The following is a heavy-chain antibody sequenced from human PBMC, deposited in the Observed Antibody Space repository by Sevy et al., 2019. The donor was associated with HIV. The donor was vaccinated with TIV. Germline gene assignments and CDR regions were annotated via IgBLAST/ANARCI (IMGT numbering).Heavy chain of an antibody. CDR3: AREDIRVAGIGYYFHS. Sequence: GGSLRLSCAASGFSISGYGMHWVRQAPGKGLEWVAVIWYDGTNREYAHSVKGRFTISRDNSKNTLYLQMNSLRVKDTAVYYCAREDIRVAGIGYYFHSWGQGTLVTVSS. V-gene: IGHV3-33*01. D-gene: IGHD6-19*01. J-gene: IGHJ4*02. CDR1: GFSISGYG. CDR2: IWYDGTNR.